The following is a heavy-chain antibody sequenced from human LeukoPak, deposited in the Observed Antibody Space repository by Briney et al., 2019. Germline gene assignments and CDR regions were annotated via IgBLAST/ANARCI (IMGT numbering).Heavy chain of an antibody. D-gene: IGHD3-10*01. CDR3: ARHVGFITMVRGVINNSWFDP. J-gene: IGHJ5*02. V-gene: IGHV4-39*01. CDR2: IYYSGSP. CDR1: GGSISSSSYY. Sequence: KTSETLSLTCTVSGGSISSSSYYWGWIRQPPGKGLEWIGSIYYSGSPYYNPSLKSRVTISVDTSKEQFSLKLSSVTAADTAVYYCARHVGFITMVRGVINNSWFDPWGQGTLVTVSS.